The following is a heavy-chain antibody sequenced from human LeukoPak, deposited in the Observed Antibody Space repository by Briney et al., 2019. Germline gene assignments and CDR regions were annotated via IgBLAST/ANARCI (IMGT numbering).Heavy chain of an antibody. CDR1: GITLSNCG. CDR2: ISDRSSRT. D-gene: IGHD3-22*01. V-gene: IGHV3-23*01. CDR3: AKRGVVIRVILVGFHKEAYYFDS. J-gene: IGHJ4*02. Sequence: PGGSLRLSCAVSGITLSNCGMSWVRQAPGKGLEWVAGISDRSSRTNYADSVKGRFTISTDHPKNTLYLQMNSLRAEDTAVYFCAKRGVVIRVILVGFHKEAYYFDSWGQGALVTVSS.